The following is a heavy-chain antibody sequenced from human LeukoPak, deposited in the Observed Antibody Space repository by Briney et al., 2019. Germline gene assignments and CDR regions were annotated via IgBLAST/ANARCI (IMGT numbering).Heavy chain of an antibody. CDR1: GILFSDTY. Sequence: GGSLILSCAASGILFSDTYLDWVRQAPGKGLEWVGRSSDKANGYTTKYAASVRDRFTISRDDSKNSLYLQMKSLKIEDTAVYYCARSGDSYGPNWFDPWGQGTLVTVSS. CDR2: SSDKANGYTT. J-gene: IGHJ5*02. CDR3: ARSGDSYGPNWFDP. V-gene: IGHV3-72*01. D-gene: IGHD5-18*01.